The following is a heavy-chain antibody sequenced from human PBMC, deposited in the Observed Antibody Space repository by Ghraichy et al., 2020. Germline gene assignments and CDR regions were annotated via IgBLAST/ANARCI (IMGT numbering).Heavy chain of an antibody. V-gene: IGHV3-23*01. CDR2: ISGSGGST. Sequence: GGSLRLSCAASGFTFSSYAMSWVRQAPGKGLEWVSAISGSGGSTYYADSVKGRFTISRDNSKNTLYLQMNSLRAEDTAVYYCAKGGFYCSSTSCTNPYYYGMDVWGQGTTVTVSS. CDR1: GFTFSSYA. J-gene: IGHJ6*02. CDR3: AKGGFYCSSTSCTNPYYYGMDV. D-gene: IGHD2-2*01.